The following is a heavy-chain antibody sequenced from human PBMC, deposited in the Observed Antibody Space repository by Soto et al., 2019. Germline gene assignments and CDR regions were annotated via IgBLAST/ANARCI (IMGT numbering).Heavy chain of an antibody. CDR1: GYTFSSYY. Sequence: ASVRVSCKASGYTFSSYYMNWVRQAPGQGLERLGIINPSGGYTTYAQRFLGRVTMTSDTSTSTVHMELGSLTSEDTAVYYCARGGGIVVVTAPYDRWGQGTLVTVSS. J-gene: IGHJ5*02. D-gene: IGHD2-21*02. V-gene: IGHV1-46*03. CDR3: ARGGGIVVVTAPYDR. CDR2: INPSGGYT.